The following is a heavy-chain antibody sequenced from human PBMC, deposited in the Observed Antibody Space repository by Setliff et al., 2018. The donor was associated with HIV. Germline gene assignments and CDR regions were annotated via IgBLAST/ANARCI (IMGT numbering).Heavy chain of an antibody. CDR1: GYTFTSYG. CDR2: ISAYNGHT. Sequence: GASVKVSCKASGYTFTSYGISWVRQAPGQGLEWMGWISAYNGHTNYAQKFQGRVTMTTDTSTSTAYTELRDLIFDDTAVYFCARDTSATIRPLFDYWGQGTPVTVSS. CDR3: ARDTSATIRPLFDY. V-gene: IGHV1-18*01. J-gene: IGHJ4*02. D-gene: IGHD5-12*01.